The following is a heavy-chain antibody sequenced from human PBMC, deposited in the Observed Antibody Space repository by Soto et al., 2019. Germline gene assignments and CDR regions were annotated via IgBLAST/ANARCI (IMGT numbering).Heavy chain of an antibody. CDR1: GGSISSSSYY. CDR3: ARTSPYSSKNYFDY. V-gene: IGHV4-39*01. J-gene: IGHJ4*02. CDR2: IYYSGST. D-gene: IGHD6-13*01. Sequence: SETLSLTCTVSGGSISSSSYYWGWIRQPPGKGLEWIGSIYYSGSTYYNPSLKSRVTISVDTSKNQFSLKLSSVTAADTAVYYCARTSPYSSKNYFDYWGQGTLVTVSS.